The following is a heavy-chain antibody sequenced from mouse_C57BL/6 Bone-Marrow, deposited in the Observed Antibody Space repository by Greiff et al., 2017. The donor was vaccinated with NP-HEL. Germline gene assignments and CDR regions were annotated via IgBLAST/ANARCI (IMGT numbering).Heavy chain of an antibody. D-gene: IGHD2-4*01. CDR2: INPNYGTT. CDR1: GYSFTDYN. CDR3: AREEHYDYDGGFAY. V-gene: IGHV1-39*01. J-gene: IGHJ3*01. Sequence: EVQLQQSGPELVKPGASVKISCKASGYSFTDYNMNWVKQSNGKSLEWIGVINPNYGTTSYNQKFKGKATLTVAPSSSTAYMQLNSLTSEDSAVYYGAREEHYDYDGGFAYWGQGTLVTVSA.